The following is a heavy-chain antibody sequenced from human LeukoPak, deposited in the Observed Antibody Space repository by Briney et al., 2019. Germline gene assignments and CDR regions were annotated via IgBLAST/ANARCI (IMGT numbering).Heavy chain of an antibody. J-gene: IGHJ4*02. D-gene: IGHD3-22*01. CDR1: GFTFSSYG. Sequence: RGSLRLSCADSGFTFSSYGMHWVRPAPGKGLEWVAVISYDGSNKYYADSVKGRFTISRDNTKNTLYLHMYRPRDAITALCYCVKTDYYDSSGYPGGHSIDYWGQGTLVIVSS. CDR3: VKTDYYDSSGYPGGHSIDY. V-gene: IGHV3-30*18. CDR2: ISYDGSNK.